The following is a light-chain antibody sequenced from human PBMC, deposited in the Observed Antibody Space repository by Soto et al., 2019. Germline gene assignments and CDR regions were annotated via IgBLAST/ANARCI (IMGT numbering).Light chain of an antibody. Sequence: EIVLTQSPGTLSLSPGARAPLSCRARQSVSSTSLAWYQQKPGQAPRLLIYGASKRATDIPARFSGSGSGTDFTLTISGLQSEDFALYYCHQYNSWPPGTFGQGTKVDIK. CDR2: GAS. CDR3: HQYNSWPPGT. CDR1: QSVSSTS. J-gene: IGKJ2*01. V-gene: IGKV3-20*01.